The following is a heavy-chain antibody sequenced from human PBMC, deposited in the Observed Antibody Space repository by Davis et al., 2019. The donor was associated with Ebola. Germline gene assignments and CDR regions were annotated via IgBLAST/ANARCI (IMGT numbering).Heavy chain of an antibody. Sequence: GESLKISCAASGFTFSSYAMSWVRQAPGRGLEWVSAISGSGGSTYYADSVKGRFTISRDNSKNTLYLQMNSLRAEDTAVYYCAKDRNWNDVLADYWGQGTLVTVSS. D-gene: IGHD1-1*01. CDR1: GFTFSSYA. V-gene: IGHV3-23*01. CDR3: AKDRNWNDVLADY. J-gene: IGHJ4*02. CDR2: ISGSGGST.